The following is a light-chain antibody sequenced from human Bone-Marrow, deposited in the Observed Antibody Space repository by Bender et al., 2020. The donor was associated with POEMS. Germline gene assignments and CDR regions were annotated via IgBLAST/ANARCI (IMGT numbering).Light chain of an antibody. CDR2: KDT. V-gene: IGLV3-25*03. Sequence: SHVLAQPPSVSVAPGQTARITCEGNNIGSISVDWYQQKPGQAPVLVISKDTKRPSGIPERFSGSTSGTAVTLTVSGVQAEDEAVYYCQSADFSGASPWVFGGGTKLTVL. CDR1: NIGSIS. J-gene: IGLJ3*02. CDR3: QSADFSGASPWV.